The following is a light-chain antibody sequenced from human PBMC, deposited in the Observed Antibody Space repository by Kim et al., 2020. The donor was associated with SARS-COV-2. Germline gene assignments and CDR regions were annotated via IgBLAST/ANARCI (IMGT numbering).Light chain of an antibody. V-gene: IGLV3-1*01. CDR3: QAWDSSTYYV. CDR2: QDS. CDR1: KLGDKY. J-gene: IGLJ1*01. Sequence: SQGKTASITCSGDKLGDKYACWYQQKPGQSPVLVIYQDSKRPSGSPERFSGSNSGNTATLTISGTQAMDEADYYCQAWDSSTYYVFGTGTKVTVL.